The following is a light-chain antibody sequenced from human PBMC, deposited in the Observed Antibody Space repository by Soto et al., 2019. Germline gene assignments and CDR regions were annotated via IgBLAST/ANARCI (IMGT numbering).Light chain of an antibody. V-gene: IGKV3-15*01. CDR3: QHYNNWSA. CDR1: QSVGTN. CDR2: GAS. Sequence: VMTQSPATLSVSPVERATLSCRASQSVGTNLAWYQQKPGQAPRLLIYGASTRATGIPARFSGSGSGTEFTLTISSLQSEDFAVYYCQHYNNWSAFGQGTRLEIK. J-gene: IGKJ5*01.